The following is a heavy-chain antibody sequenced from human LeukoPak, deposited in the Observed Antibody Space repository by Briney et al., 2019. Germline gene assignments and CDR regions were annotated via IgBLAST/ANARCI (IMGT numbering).Heavy chain of an antibody. CDR3: ARVLHKRNYDSTTYYGY. CDR1: GFTFSSYS. D-gene: IGHD3-22*01. CDR2: ISSSSSTI. J-gene: IGHJ4*02. Sequence: GGSLRLSCAASGFTFSSYSMNWVRQAPGKGLEWVSYISSSSSTIYYADSVKGRFTISKDNAKNSLYLQMNSLRAEDTAVYYCARVLHKRNYDSTTYYGYWGQGTLVTVSS. V-gene: IGHV3-48*01.